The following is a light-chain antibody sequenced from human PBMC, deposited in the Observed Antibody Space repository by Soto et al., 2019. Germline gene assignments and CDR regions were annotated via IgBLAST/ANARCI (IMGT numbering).Light chain of an antibody. J-gene: IGKJ5*01. V-gene: IGKV3-15*01. CDR3: QQYNKWPPIT. Sequence: EVVLTQSPATLSVSPGERATLSCRASQSVSIKLAWYQQKPGQAPRLLIYDTSTRATGIPARFSGSGSGTEFTLTISRLQSEEFAVYYCQQYNKWPPITFGQGTRLEIK. CDR2: DTS. CDR1: QSVSIK.